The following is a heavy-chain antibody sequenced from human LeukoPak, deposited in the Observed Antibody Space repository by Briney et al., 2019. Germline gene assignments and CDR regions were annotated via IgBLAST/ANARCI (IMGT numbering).Heavy chain of an antibody. CDR2: IYYSGNT. D-gene: IGHD3/OR15-3a*01. J-gene: IGHJ4*02. CDR1: GVSISSSNSY. CDR3: ARQTGSGLFILP. Sequence: PAETLSLTCTVSGVSISSSNSYWGWIRQPPGKGLEWIGSIYYSGNTYYNASLKSQVSISIDTSKNQFSLRLTSVTAADTAVYYCARQTGSGLFILPGGQGTLVTVSS. V-gene: IGHV4-39*01.